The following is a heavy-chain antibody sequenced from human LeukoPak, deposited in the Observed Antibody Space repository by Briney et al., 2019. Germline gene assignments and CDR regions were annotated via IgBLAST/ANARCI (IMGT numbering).Heavy chain of an antibody. CDR2: VSAYNGDT. V-gene: IGHV1-18*01. Sequence: ASVKVSCTASGYIFTNYGVSWVRLAPGQGLEWMGWVSAYNGDTDYAQNLQGRVTMTTDTSTSTAYMELRRLRSDDTAVYYCARARGDSSSSSYDYWGQGTLVTVSS. CDR3: ARARGDSSSSSYDY. D-gene: IGHD6-6*01. CDR1: GYIFTNYG. J-gene: IGHJ4*02.